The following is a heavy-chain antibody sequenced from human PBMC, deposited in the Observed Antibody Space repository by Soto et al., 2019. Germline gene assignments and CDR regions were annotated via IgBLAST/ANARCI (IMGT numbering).Heavy chain of an antibody. CDR3: ARDEAGGYFDY. CDR1: GGSISSYY. CDR2: IYYSGST. Sequence: ALETLSLTCTVSGGSISSYYWSWIRQPPGKGLEWIGYIYYSGSTNYNPSLKSRVTISVDTSKNQFSLKLSSVTAADTAVYYCARDEAGGYFDYWGQGTLVTVSS. V-gene: IGHV4-59*01. J-gene: IGHJ4*02.